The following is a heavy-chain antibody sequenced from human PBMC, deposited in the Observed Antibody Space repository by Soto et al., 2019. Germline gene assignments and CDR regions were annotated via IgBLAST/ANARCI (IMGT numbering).Heavy chain of an antibody. CDR2: INPDGGHT. J-gene: IGHJ6*02. Sequence: ASVKVPCKASGYTFSDYYMHWVRQAPGQGLGWMGYINPDGGHTQFVQRFQGRVSMTTDTSTKTAYMELRNLRSDDTAHYYCARDLTIVPATHPRLENYGMDVWGQGTTGTVSS. V-gene: IGHV1-2*02. CDR1: GYTFSDYY. CDR3: ARDLTIVPATHPRLENYGMDV. D-gene: IGHD2-2*01.